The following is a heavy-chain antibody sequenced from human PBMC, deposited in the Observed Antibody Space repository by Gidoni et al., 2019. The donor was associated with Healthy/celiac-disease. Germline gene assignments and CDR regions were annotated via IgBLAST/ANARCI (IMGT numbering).Heavy chain of an antibody. J-gene: IGHJ3*02. CDR3: ARDLGIAANAFDI. CDR2: INPNSGGT. CDR1: GYTFTGYY. D-gene: IGHD6-13*01. Sequence: QVQLVQSGPEATKPGASVKVSCKASGYTFTGYYMHWVRQAPGQGLEWMGWINPNSGGTNYAQKFQGRVTMTRDTSISTAYMELSRLRSDDTAVYYCARDLGIAANAFDIWGQGTMVTVSS. V-gene: IGHV1-2*02.